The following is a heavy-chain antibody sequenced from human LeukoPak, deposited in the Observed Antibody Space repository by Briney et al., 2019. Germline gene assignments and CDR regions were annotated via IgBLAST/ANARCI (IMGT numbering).Heavy chain of an antibody. CDR3: ARDQAYYDSSGYYDY. V-gene: IGHV3-33*01. CDR2: IWYDGSNK. Sequence: GGSLRLSCAASGFTFSSYGMHWVRQAPAKGLEWVAVIWYDGSNKYYADSVKGRFTISRDNSKNTLYLQMNSLRAEDTAVYYCARDQAYYDSSGYYDYWGQGTLVTVSS. J-gene: IGHJ4*02. D-gene: IGHD3-22*01. CDR1: GFTFSSYG.